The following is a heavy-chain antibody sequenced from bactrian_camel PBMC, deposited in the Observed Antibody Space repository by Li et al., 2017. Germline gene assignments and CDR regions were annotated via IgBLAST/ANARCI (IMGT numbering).Heavy chain of an antibody. CDR3: TNHNVGFEY. CDR2: VSSDTSL. Sequence: HVQLVESGGGSVQGGGSLRLSCQGSGYTFSTCSMGWYRQAPGKEHELVSRVSSDTSLSYADSVRGRFTISRDNAKNAVYLQLNDLKTEDMAMYFCTNHNVGFEYWGQGTQVTVS. CDR1: GYTFSTCS. J-gene: IGHJ4*01. D-gene: IGHD5*01. V-gene: IGHV3S53*01.